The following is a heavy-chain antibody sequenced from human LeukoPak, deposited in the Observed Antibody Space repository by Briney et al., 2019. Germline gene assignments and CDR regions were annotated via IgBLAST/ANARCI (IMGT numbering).Heavy chain of an antibody. CDR1: GVSITSYN. Sequence: TSETLSLTCNVSGVSITSYNLHGIRQPPGKGLEWVAYIYYDGSTNSNPSPQSRLTISLETSTKKFSLTLSSVTAADTAIYYCASSYFYDGNRYFDYWGQGALVTVPS. CDR3: ASSYFYDGNRYFDY. CDR2: IYYDGST. D-gene: IGHD3-22*01. J-gene: IGHJ4*02. V-gene: IGHV4-59*08.